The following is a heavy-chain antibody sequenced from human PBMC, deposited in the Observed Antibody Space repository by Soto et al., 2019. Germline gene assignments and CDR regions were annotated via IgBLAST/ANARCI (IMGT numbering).Heavy chain of an antibody. CDR1: GYTFTSYG. J-gene: IGHJ5*02. CDR2: ISAYNGNT. Sequence: ASVKVSCKASGYTFTSYGISWVRQAPGQGLEWMGWISAYNGNTNYAQKLQGRVTMTTDTSTSTAYMELRSLRSDDTAVYYCAREFVLLWFGESEISRFDPWGQGTLVTVSS. CDR3: AREFVLLWFGESEISRFDP. D-gene: IGHD3-10*01. V-gene: IGHV1-18*01.